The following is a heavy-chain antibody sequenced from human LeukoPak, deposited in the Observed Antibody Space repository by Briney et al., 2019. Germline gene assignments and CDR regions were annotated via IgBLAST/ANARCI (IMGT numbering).Heavy chain of an antibody. CDR3: ARRCSSTSCYPSPDY. J-gene: IGHJ4*02. CDR1: GYTFTGYY. D-gene: IGHD2-2*01. Sequence: ASVKVSCKASGYTFTGYYMHWVRQAPGQGLEWMGWINPNSGGTNYAQKFQGRVTMTRDTSISTAYVELSRLRSDDTAVYYCARRCSSTSCYPSPDYWGQGTLVTVSS. V-gene: IGHV1-2*02. CDR2: INPNSGGT.